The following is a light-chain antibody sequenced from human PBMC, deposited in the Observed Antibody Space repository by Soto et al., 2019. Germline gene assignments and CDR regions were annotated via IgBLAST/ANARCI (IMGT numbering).Light chain of an antibody. CDR1: QSLSSTY. Sequence: EIVLTQSPGTLSLSPGERATLFCRASQSLSSTYLAWYQQRPGQAPRLLIFGASNRATGIPDRFRGSGSGTDFTLTISRLEPGDFAVYYCQRYGSSSLSFGVGTRVEI. J-gene: IGKJ4*01. CDR2: GAS. V-gene: IGKV3-20*01. CDR3: QRYGSSSLS.